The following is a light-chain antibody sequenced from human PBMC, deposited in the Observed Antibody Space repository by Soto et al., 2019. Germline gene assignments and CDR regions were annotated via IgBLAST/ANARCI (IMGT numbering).Light chain of an antibody. Sequence: SYELTQPPSVSVSPGQTARITCSGDAVSRHYVSWYQQKAGHAPVLVIYKDTERPSGIPARFSGSTSGTTVTLTISGVQAEDEGDYYCQSPVNSDSYPGVFGTGTKLTVL. CDR2: KDT. J-gene: IGLJ1*01. V-gene: IGLV3-25*03. CDR1: AVSRHY. CDR3: QSPVNSDSYPGV.